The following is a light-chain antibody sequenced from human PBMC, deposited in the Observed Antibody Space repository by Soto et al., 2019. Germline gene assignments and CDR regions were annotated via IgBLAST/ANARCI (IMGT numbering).Light chain of an antibody. J-gene: IGKJ1*01. CDR1: QSVAKNY. V-gene: IGKV3-20*01. Sequence: EIVLPQSPGTLSLSPGERATLSCRASQSVAKNYLAWYQQEPGQAPRLLIYDASKRATGIPDRFSGSGSGTDFTLTISRLEPEDFAVYYCHQYASSPQTFGQGTKVEIK. CDR3: HQYASSPQT. CDR2: DAS.